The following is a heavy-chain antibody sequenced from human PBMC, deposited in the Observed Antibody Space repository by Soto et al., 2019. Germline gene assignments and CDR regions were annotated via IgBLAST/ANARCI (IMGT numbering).Heavy chain of an antibody. CDR2: ISYDGSKR. J-gene: IGHJ6*02. D-gene: IGHD3-10*01. Sequence: PGGSLRLSCVASGFTFSNYGIHWVRQAPGKGLEWVAFISYDGSKRDYEDSVQGRFTISRDNSKNTLFLQMYNLRAEDTAVYYCAKEVEMVGSFLYYSYAMDIWGQGTTVTVSS. V-gene: IGHV3-30*18. CDR1: GFTFSNYG. CDR3: AKEVEMVGSFLYYSYAMDI.